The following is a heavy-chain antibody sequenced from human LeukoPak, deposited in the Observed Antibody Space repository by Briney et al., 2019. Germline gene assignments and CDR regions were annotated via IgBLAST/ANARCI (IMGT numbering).Heavy chain of an antibody. CDR1: GFIFSSYG. V-gene: IGHV3-23*01. J-gene: IGHJ4*02. CDR3: AKATSVTTLFDY. Sequence: GGSLRLSCAASGFIFSSYGMTWVRQAPGKGLEWVSAISGSGSGGSTYYADSVKGRFTISRDNSKNTLYLRMNSPRVEDTAVYYCAKATSVTTLFDYWGQGTLVTVSS. D-gene: IGHD4-17*01. CDR2: ISGSGSGGST.